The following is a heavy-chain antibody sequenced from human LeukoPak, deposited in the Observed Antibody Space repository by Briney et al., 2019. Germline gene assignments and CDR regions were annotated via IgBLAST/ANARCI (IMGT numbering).Heavy chain of an antibody. J-gene: IGHJ6*02. CDR1: GFTFSSYA. Sequence: GGSLRLSCAASGFTFSSYAMHWVRQAPGKGLEWVAVISYDGSNKYHADSVKGRFTISRDNSKNTLYLQMNSLRAEDTAVYYCARDRVDYGMDVWGQGTTVTVSS. D-gene: IGHD2-15*01. CDR3: ARDRVDYGMDV. CDR2: ISYDGSNK. V-gene: IGHV3-30-3*01.